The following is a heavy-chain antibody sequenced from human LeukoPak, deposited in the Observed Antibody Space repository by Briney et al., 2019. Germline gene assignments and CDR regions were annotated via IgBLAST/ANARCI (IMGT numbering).Heavy chain of an antibody. D-gene: IGHD3-3*01. CDR3: AHYDFWSGYLDY. Sequence: SETLSLTCTVSGGSISSYYWSWIRQPPGKGLEWIGYIYYSGGTNYNPSLKSRVTISVDTSKNQFSLKLSSVTAADTAVYYCAHYDFWSGYLDYWGQGTLVTVSS. V-gene: IGHV4-59*01. CDR2: IYYSGGT. J-gene: IGHJ4*02. CDR1: GGSISSYY.